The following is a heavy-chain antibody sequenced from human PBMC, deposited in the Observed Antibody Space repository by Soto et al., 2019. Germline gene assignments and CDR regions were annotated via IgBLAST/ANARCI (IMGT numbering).Heavy chain of an antibody. D-gene: IGHD3-10*01. Sequence: PSETLSLTCTVSGGSIGSYYWSWTRQPPGKGLEWIGYVYYSGNTNFNPSLKSRVTMSVDTSNNQFSLKLSSVTAADTAVYYCVRHSVPRRAHYFDYWGQGALVTVSS. CDR2: VYYSGNT. V-gene: IGHV4-59*08. CDR3: VRHSVPRRAHYFDY. CDR1: GGSIGSYY. J-gene: IGHJ4*02.